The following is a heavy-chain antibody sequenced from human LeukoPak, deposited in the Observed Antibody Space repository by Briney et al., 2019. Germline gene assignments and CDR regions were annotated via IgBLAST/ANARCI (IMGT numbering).Heavy chain of an antibody. D-gene: IGHD6-13*01. CDR3: ARAHRYSSSWYLAGIYYFDY. J-gene: IGHJ4*02. CDR2: MNPNSGNT. Sequence: ASVKVSCKSSGYTFTSYDINWVRQATGQGLEWMGWMNPNSGNTGYAQKFQGRVTMTRNTSISTAYMELSSLRSEDTAVYYCARAHRYSSSWYLAGIYYFDYWGQGTLVTVPS. CDR1: GYTFTSYD. V-gene: IGHV1-8*01.